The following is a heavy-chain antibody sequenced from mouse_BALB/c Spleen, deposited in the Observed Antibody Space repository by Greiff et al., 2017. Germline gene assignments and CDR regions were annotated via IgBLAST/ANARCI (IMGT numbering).Heavy chain of an antibody. J-gene: IGHJ3*01. CDR3: AGFYYDYEAFAY. D-gene: IGHD2-4*01. CDR2: ISSGGSYT. V-gene: IGHV5-9-4*01. Sequence: EVQLVESGGGLVKPGGSLKLSCAASGFTFSSYAMSWVRQSPEKRLEWVAEISSGGSYTYYPDTVTGRFTISRDNAKNTLYLEMSSLRSEDTAMYYCAGFYYDYEAFAYWGQGTLVTVSA. CDR1: GFTFSSYA.